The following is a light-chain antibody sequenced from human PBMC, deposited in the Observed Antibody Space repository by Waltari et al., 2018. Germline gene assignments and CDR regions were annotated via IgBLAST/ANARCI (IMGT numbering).Light chain of an antibody. J-gene: IGKJ4*01. CDR1: QSVLYSSNNKNY. V-gene: IGKV4-1*01. CDR3: QQYYSTPLT. CDR2: WAS. Sequence: SQSVLYSSNNKNYLAWYQQKPGQPPKLLIYWASTRESGVPDRFSGSGSGTDFTLTISSLQAEDVAVYYCQQYYSTPLTFGGGTKVEIK.